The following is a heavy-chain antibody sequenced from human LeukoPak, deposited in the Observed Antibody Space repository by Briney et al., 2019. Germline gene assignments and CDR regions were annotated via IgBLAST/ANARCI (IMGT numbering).Heavy chain of an antibody. Sequence: GGSLRLSCAASGFTFSSYSMNWVRQAPGKGLEWVSSISSSSSYIYYADSVKGRFTISRDNAKNSLYLLMNSLRDEDTAVYYCARDRIHYDFWSGLDGWGQGTLVTVSS. D-gene: IGHD3-3*01. CDR3: ARDRIHYDFWSGLDG. J-gene: IGHJ4*02. CDR2: ISSSSSYI. CDR1: GFTFSSYS. V-gene: IGHV3-21*01.